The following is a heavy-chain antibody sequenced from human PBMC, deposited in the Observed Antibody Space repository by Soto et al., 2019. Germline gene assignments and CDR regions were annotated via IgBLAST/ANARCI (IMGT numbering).Heavy chain of an antibody. V-gene: IGHV1-69*02. Sequence: QVQLVQSGAEVKKPGSSVKVSCKASGGTFSSYTISWVRQAPGQGLEWMGRIIPILGIANYAQKFQGRVTITADKSTSTAYVELSSLRSEDTAVYYCSSNSGYDEGSLFDYWCQGTLVTVSS. CDR1: GGTFSSYT. CDR3: SSNSGYDEGSLFDY. D-gene: IGHD5-12*01. J-gene: IGHJ4*02. CDR2: IIPILGIA.